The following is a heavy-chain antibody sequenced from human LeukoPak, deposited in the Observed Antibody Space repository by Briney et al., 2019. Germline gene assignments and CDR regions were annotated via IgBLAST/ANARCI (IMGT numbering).Heavy chain of an antibody. V-gene: IGHV3-30*02. D-gene: IGHD6-19*01. J-gene: IGHJ4*02. CDR3: AKDMGGWFPQSYFDY. CDR1: GFTFSSYG. Sequence: GGSLRLSCAASGFTFSSYGMHWVRQAPGKGLEWVAFIRYDGSNKYYADSVKGRFTISRDNSKNTLYLQMNSLRAEDTAVYYCAKDMGGWFPQSYFDYWGQGTLVTVSS. CDR2: IRYDGSNK.